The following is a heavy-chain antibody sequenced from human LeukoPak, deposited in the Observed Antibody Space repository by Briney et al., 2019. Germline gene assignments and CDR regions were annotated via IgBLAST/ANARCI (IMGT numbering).Heavy chain of an antibody. CDR3: ARDPVDTAMVRYYYYYYMDV. CDR2: IRYDGSNK. J-gene: IGHJ6*03. V-gene: IGHV3-30*04. D-gene: IGHD5-18*01. CDR1: GFTFSSYA. Sequence: GALRLSCAASGFTFSSYAMHWVRQAPGKGLEWVAFIRYDGSNKYYADSVRGRFTISRDNSKNTLYLHMNSLRAEDTAVYYCARDPVDTAMVRYYYYYYMDVWGKGTTVTVSS.